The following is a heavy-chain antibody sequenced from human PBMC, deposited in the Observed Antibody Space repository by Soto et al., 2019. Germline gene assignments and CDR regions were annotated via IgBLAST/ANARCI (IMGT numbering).Heavy chain of an antibody. V-gene: IGHV4-39*01. CDR3: ARQQSLTIFGVVMIGFDS. CDR1: GGYIISGSYY. CDR2: IFYSGTT. D-gene: IGHD3-3*01. J-gene: IGHJ4*02. Sequence: LETLSLTCTVSGGYIISGSYYWGWIRQPPGKGLEWIGNIFYSGTTYCNPSLKSRVTMSVDTSKNQFSLKLNSVTAADTAVYFCARQQSLTIFGVVMIGFDSWGQGTLVTVSS.